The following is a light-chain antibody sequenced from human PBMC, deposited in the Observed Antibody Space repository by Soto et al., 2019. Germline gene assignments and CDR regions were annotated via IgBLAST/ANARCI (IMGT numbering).Light chain of an antibody. J-gene: IGKJ5*01. CDR1: QSVLYSSNNKDY. Sequence: DIVMTQSPDSLAVSLGERATINCKSSQSVLYSSNNKDYLAWYRQKPGQPPKLLIYWASTQESGVPDRFSGSGSGTDFTLTISSLQAEDVAVYYCQQYYSTPITFGQGTRLEIK. V-gene: IGKV4-1*01. CDR3: QQYYSTPIT. CDR2: WAS.